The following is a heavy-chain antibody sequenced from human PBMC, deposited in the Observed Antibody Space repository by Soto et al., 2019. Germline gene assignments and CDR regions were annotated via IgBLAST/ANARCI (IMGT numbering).Heavy chain of an antibody. J-gene: IGHJ6*01. CDR3: ARGGVFFYCYGYY. Sequence: SRNIISCGLLCQTKKKGLEWIGSIYYSGSTYYNPSLKSRVTISVDRSKNQFSLKLSSVTAADTAVYYCARGGVFFYCYGYY. CDR2: IYYSGST. CDR1: SRNIIS. D-gene: IGHD3-10*01. V-gene: IGHV4-39*07.